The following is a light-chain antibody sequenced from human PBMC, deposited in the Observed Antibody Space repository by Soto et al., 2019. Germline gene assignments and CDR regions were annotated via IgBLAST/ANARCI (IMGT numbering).Light chain of an antibody. V-gene: IGKV1-9*01. CDR1: QGISSY. CDR2: AAS. Sequence: IQFAQPPSSVSAWVGERVAITVLSSQGISSYLAWYQQKPGKAPKLLIYAASTLQSGVPSRFSGSGSGTDFTLTISSLQPEDFATYYCQQLNSYPPTFGKGTKVDIK. CDR3: QQLNSYPPT. J-gene: IGKJ1*01.